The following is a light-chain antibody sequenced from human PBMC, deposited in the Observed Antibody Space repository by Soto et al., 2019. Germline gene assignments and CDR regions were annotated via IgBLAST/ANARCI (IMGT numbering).Light chain of an antibody. CDR3: HQYYSYPHT. CDR1: QGISSY. CDR2: AAS. V-gene: IGKV1-8*01. Sequence: AIRMTQSPSSFSASTGDRVTITCRASQGISSYLAWYQQKPGKAPKLLIYAASTWQSGVPSRFSGSGSGTDFTLTISCLQSEDFATYYCHQYYSYPHTFGQGTKVEIK. J-gene: IGKJ1*01.